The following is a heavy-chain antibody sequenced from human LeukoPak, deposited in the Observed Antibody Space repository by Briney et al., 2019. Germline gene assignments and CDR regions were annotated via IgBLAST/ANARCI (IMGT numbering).Heavy chain of an antibody. D-gene: IGHD6-6*01. CDR3: ARHGTARQGFAY. CDR2: IYYSGTT. J-gene: IGHJ4*02. Sequence: SETLSLTCTVSGGSITSYYWTWIRQPPGKGLEGIGYIYYSGTTNYNPSLKSRVTISVDTSKKQFSLNLSSVPAADTAVYYCARHGTARQGFAYWGQGTLVTVSS. V-gene: IGHV4-59*08. CDR1: GGSITSYY.